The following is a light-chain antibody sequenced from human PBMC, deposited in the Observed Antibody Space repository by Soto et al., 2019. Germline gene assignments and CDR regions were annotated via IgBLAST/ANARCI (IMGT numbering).Light chain of an antibody. CDR2: DNN. CDR1: SSNIGAGYN. Sequence: SVLTQPPSVSGAPGQRVSISCTGSSSNIGAGYNVHWYQQLPGTAPKLLIYDNNNQPSGVPDRFSGSKSGTSASLAITGLQAEDEADYYCQSYDTSLSGFYVFGTGTKVTVL. J-gene: IGLJ1*01. CDR3: QSYDTSLSGFYV. V-gene: IGLV1-40*01.